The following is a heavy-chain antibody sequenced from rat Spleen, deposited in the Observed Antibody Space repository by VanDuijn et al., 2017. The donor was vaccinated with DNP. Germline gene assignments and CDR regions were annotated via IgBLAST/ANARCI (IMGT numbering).Heavy chain of an antibody. Sequence: EVQLQESGPGLVKPSQSLSLTCSVTGYSITSNYWGWIRKFPGNKMEWMGYISYTGSTGYNPSLKSRISITRDTSKNQFFLQLNSVITEDTATYYCARFGSYYYVMDAWGQGASVTVSS. V-gene: IGHV3-1*01. J-gene: IGHJ4*01. CDR3: ARFGSYYYVMDA. CDR1: GYSITSNY. D-gene: IGHD1-12*02. CDR2: ISYTGST.